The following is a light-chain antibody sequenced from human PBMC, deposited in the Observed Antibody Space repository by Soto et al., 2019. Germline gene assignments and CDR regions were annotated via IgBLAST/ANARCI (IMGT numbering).Light chain of an antibody. J-gene: IGLJ1*01. Sequence: QSVLTQPASVSGSPGQSITISCTGTSSDVGGYNFVSWYQQHPGKAPKLMIYEVSNRPSGVSNRFSGSKSGNTASLTISGLQAEDEADYYCISYTSRSTFVFGTGTKVTVL. V-gene: IGLV2-14*01. CDR1: SSDVGGYNF. CDR3: ISYTSRSTFV. CDR2: EVS.